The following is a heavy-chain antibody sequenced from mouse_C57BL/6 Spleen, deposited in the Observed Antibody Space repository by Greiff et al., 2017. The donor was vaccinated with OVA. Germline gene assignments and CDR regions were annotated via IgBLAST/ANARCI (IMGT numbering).Heavy chain of an antibody. CDR2: INPSTGGT. J-gene: IGHJ3*01. Sequence: VQLQQSGPELVKPGASVKISCKASGYSFTGYYMHWVKQSPEKSLEWIGEINPSTGGTTYNQTFQAKATLTVDKSSRTAYMQHRSLPSEDAAVYYCARGSPAWCADWGQGTRVTVSA. V-gene: IGHV1-42*01. CDR1: GYSFTGYY. CDR3: ARGSPAWCAD.